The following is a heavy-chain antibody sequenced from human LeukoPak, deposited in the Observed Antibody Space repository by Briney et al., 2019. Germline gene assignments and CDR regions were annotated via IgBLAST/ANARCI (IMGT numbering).Heavy chain of an antibody. J-gene: IGHJ4*02. CDR2: IYYSGST. V-gene: IGHV4-59*01. D-gene: IGHD3-9*01. CDR1: GGSISSSY. CDR3: ARDPDIR. Sequence: KPSETLSLTCTVPGGSISSSYWSWIRQPPGKGLEWIGYIYYSGSTNYNPSLKSRVTISVDTSKNQFSLKLTSMTAADTAVYYCARDPDIRWGQGTLVTVSS.